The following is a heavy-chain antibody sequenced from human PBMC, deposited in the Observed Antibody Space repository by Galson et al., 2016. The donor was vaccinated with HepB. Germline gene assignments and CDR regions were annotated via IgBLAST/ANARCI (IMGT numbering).Heavy chain of an antibody. J-gene: IGHJ3*02. CDR3: ARGGFDWLFHDALDI. CDR2: ISHSGST. CDR1: GGSISSSKW. Sequence: SETLSLTCAVSGGSISSSKWWSWVRQPPGKGLEWIGEISHSGSTNFNLSLKSRVTISIDKSQNQFSLKLSSVTAADTAVYYCARGGFDWLFHDALDIWGQGTMVTVSS. V-gene: IGHV4-4*02. D-gene: IGHD3-9*01.